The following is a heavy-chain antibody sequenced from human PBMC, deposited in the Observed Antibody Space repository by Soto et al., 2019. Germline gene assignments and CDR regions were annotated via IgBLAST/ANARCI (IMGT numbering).Heavy chain of an antibody. Sequence: GGSLRLSCAASGFTFSSYAMSWVRQAPGKGLEWVSAISGSGGSTYYADSVKGRFTISRDNSKNTLYLQMNSLRAEDTAVYYCAKGGSLVVVAATPKGDAFDIWGQGTMVTVSS. CDR2: ISGSGGST. D-gene: IGHD2-15*01. CDR1: GFTFSSYA. J-gene: IGHJ3*02. CDR3: AKGGSLVVVAATPKGDAFDI. V-gene: IGHV3-23*01.